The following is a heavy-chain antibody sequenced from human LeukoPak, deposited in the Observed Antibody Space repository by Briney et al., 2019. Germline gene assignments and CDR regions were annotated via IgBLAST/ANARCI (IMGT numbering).Heavy chain of an antibody. J-gene: IGHJ4*02. CDR2: IYYSGST. CDR1: GGSISSYY. Sequence: SETLSLTCTVSGGSISSYYWSWIRQPPGKGLEWIGYIYYSGSTNYNPSPKSRVTISVDTSKNQVSLKLSSVTAADTAVYYCARAAYYDSSGYYPIDYWGQGTLVTVSS. D-gene: IGHD3-22*01. CDR3: ARAAYYDSSGYYPIDY. V-gene: IGHV4-59*08.